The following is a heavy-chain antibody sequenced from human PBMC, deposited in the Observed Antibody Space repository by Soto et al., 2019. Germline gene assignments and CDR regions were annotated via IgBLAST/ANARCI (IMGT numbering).Heavy chain of an antibody. CDR3: NRRAGAADY. Sequence: QPVGSLRLSCAASGFTFSGSAMHWVRQASGKGLEWVGRIRSKANSYATAYAASVKGRFTISRDDSKNTAYLQMNSLKTEDTAVYYCNRRAGAADYCGQRTLVTVSS. D-gene: IGHD1-26*01. J-gene: IGHJ4*02. V-gene: IGHV3-73*01. CDR2: IRSKANSYAT. CDR1: GFTFSGSA.